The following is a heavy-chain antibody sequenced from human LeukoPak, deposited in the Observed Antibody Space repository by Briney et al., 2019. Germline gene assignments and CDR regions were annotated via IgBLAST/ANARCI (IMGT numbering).Heavy chain of an antibody. CDR3: AKDGGDYDILTGSYFDY. CDR1: GFTFSSYA. V-gene: IGHV3-30-3*01. J-gene: IGHJ4*02. CDR2: ISYDGSNK. D-gene: IGHD3-9*01. Sequence: GGSLRLSCAASGFTFSSYAMHWVRQAPGKGLEWVAVISYDGSNKYYADSVKGRFTISRDNSKNTLYLQMNSLRAEDTAVYYCAKDGGDYDILTGSYFDYWGQGTLVTVSS.